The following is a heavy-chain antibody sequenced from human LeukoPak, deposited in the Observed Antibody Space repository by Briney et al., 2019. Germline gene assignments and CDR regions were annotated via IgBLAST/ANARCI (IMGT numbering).Heavy chain of an antibody. CDR2: IKQDGSEK. CDR1: GFTFSNYW. Sequence: PVGSLRLSCAASGFTFSNYWMIWVRQAPGKGLEWVGNIKQDGSEKRYADSVRGRFSISRDNAQTSLYLQMNSLRAEDTAVYYCARASDPWLQLTWGQGTLLTASS. CDR3: ARASDPWLQLT. D-gene: IGHD5-24*01. J-gene: IGHJ5*02. V-gene: IGHV3-7*05.